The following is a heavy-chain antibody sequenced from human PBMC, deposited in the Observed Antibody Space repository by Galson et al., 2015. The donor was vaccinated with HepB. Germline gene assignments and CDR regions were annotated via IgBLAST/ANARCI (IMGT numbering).Heavy chain of an antibody. CDR1: GDTLTELS. CDR3: ATGGSSWNQYFYGLDV. Sequence: SVKVSCKVSGDTLTELSIHWVRLAPGKGLEWMGGFAPEHGETIYTQNFQDRVTLTEDTSTDTAYMELSSLRSEDTAVYYCATGGSSWNQYFYGLDVWGQGTTVIVSS. V-gene: IGHV1-24*01. J-gene: IGHJ6*02. D-gene: IGHD6-13*01. CDR2: FAPEHGET.